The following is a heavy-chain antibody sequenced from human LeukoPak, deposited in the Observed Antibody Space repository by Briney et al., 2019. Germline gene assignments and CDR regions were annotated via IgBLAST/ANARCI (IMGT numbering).Heavy chain of an antibody. V-gene: IGHV4-39*01. J-gene: IGHJ4*02. Sequence: PSETLSLTCTVSGGSISSSSYYWGWIRQPPGKGLEWIGSIYYSGSTYYNPSLKSRVTISVDTSKNQSSLKLSSVTAADTAVYYCARHAADYDFWSGYYGRGSYFDYWGQGTLVTVSS. CDR2: IYYSGST. D-gene: IGHD3-3*01. CDR1: GGSISSSSYY. CDR3: ARHAADYDFWSGYYGRGSYFDY.